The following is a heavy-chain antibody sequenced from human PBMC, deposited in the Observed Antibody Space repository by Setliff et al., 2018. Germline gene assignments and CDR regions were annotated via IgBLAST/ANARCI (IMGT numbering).Heavy chain of an antibody. V-gene: IGHV1-2*06. D-gene: IGHD3-22*01. CDR1: GATFSSYG. CDR3: VREGVDSRSSTDYRYYMDV. J-gene: IGHJ6*03. CDR2: FHPYSGHT. Sequence: GASVKVSCKASGATFSSYGISWVRQAPGQGLEWMGRFHPYSGHTNYAQNFQGRVTMTMDASITTVYMELSRLTSDDTAVYYCVREGVDSRSSTDYRYYMDVWGKGTTVTVSS.